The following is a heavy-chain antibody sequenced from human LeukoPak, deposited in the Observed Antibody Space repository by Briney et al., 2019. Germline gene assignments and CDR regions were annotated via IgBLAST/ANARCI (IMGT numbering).Heavy chain of an antibody. CDR2: IYSGGST. D-gene: IGHD6-19*01. V-gene: IGHV3-66*01. Sequence: GGSLRLSCAASGFTVSSNYMSWVRQAPGKGLEWVSVIYSGGSTYYADSVKGRFTISRDNSKNTLYLQMNSLRVEDTAVYYCASQIAVAGTGYFDLWGRGTLVTVSS. CDR1: GFTVSSNY. J-gene: IGHJ2*01. CDR3: ASQIAVAGTGYFDL.